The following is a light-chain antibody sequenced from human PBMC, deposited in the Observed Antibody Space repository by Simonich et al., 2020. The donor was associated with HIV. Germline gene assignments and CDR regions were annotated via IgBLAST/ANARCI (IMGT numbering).Light chain of an antibody. CDR3: QHYNNWPRT. CDR2: GAS. J-gene: IGKJ1*01. V-gene: IGKV3-15*01. CDR1: QSVRSN. Sequence: EIVLTQSPATLSLSPGERATLSCRASQSVRSNLAWYQQKPGQAPRLLIYGASTRATGFPARCSGSGSGTEFTLTISSLQSEDFALYYCQHYNNWPRTFGQGTKVEIK.